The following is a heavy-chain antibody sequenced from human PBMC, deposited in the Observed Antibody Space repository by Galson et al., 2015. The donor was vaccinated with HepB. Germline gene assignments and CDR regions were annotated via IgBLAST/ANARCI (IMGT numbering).Heavy chain of an antibody. V-gene: IGHV1-69*13. CDR2: IIPIFGTA. CDR3: ARVERWLQEYHFDY. Sequence: SVKVSCKASGGTFSSYVISWVRQAPGQGLEWMGGIIPIFGTANYAQKFQGRVTITADESTSTAYMELSSLRSEDTAVYYCARVERWLQEYHFDYWGQGTLVTVSS. CDR1: GGTFSSYV. J-gene: IGHJ4*02. D-gene: IGHD5-24*01.